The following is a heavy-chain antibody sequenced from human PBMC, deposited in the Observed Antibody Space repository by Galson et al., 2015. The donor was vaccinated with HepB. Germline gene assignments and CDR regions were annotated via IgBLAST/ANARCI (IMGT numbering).Heavy chain of an antibody. CDR1: GFTFSRYA. D-gene: IGHD6-19*01. CDR3: ARGGQWLMDLESFDY. Sequence: SLRLSCAASGFTFSRYAMHWVRQAPGKGLEWVAVISYDGSNKYYADSVKGRFTISRDNSKNTLYLQMNSLRAEDTAVYYCARGGQWLMDLESFDYWGQGTLVTASS. J-gene: IGHJ4*02. V-gene: IGHV3-30-3*01. CDR2: ISYDGSNK.